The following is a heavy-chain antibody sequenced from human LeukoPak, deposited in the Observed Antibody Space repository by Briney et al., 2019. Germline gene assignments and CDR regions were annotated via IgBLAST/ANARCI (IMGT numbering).Heavy chain of an antibody. CDR1: GFTFTSYW. Sequence: QPGGSLRLSCAASGFTFTSYWMHWVRQAPGKGLVWVSRINSDGSSTTYADSVKGRFTISRDNAENTLYLQMNSLRAEDTAVYYCARPQHGDLYAFDIWGQGTMVTVSS. V-gene: IGHV3-74*01. CDR3: ARPQHGDLYAFDI. CDR2: INSDGSST. D-gene: IGHD4-17*01. J-gene: IGHJ3*02.